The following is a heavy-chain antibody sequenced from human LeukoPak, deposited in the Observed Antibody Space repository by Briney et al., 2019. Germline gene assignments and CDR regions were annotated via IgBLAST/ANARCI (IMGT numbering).Heavy chain of an antibody. CDR3: AFGNFDY. D-gene: IGHD2-15*01. CDR2: IYYSGST. CDR1: VGSTSSYY. V-gene: IGHV4-59*01. Sequence: SETLSLTCTVSVGSTSSYYWNWIRQPPGKGLEWIGYIYYSGSTNYNPSLKSRVTISVDTFKNQFSLKLSSVTAADTAVYYSAFGNFDYWGQGTLVTVSS. J-gene: IGHJ4*02.